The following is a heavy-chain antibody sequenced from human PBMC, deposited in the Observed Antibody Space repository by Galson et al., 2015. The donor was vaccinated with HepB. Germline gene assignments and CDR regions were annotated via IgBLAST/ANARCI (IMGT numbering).Heavy chain of an antibody. CDR3: TTVLGYQPLPDY. CDR1: GFTFINAG. Sequence: SLRLSCATSGFTFINAGMNWVRLAPGKGLEWVGHIEGRSDGGTTDYAGGTTAPASKSEGGTTDYAAPVKGRFIISRDDSKNTLYLHMNSLKTEDTAIYYCTTVLGYQPLPDYWGQGTLVTVSS. J-gene: IGHJ4*02. CDR2: IEGRSDGGTTDYAGGTTAPASKSEGGTT. D-gene: IGHD2-2*01. V-gene: IGHV3-15*04.